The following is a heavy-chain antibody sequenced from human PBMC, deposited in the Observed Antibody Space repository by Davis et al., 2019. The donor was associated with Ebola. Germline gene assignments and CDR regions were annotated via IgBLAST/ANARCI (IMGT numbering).Heavy chain of an antibody. J-gene: IGHJ4*02. V-gene: IGHV1-2*02. Sequence: ASVKVSCKASGYTFTGYYMHWVRQAPGQGLEWMGWINPNSGGTNYAQKFQGRVTITADESTSTAYMELSRLRSEDTAVYYCSTQGEAGGIHYFDYWGQGTLVTVSS. CDR3: STQGEAGGIHYFDY. CDR1: GYTFTGYY. D-gene: IGHD6-13*01. CDR2: INPNSGGT.